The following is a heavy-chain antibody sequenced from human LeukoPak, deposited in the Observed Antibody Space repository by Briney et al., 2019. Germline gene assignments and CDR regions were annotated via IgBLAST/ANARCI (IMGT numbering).Heavy chain of an antibody. CDR3: ARVGDHYHWYCDL. V-gene: IGHV3-53*01. CDR1: VFTVSTKY. CDR2: IYSGEST. D-gene: IGHD3-10*01. J-gene: IGHJ2*01. Sequence: GWSLTLSRAASVFTVSTKYMSWVRQAPGKGLARVSIIYSGESTYYAESVKGRFIVSRDNSKNTLYLQMNSLRVDDTAVYSCARVGDHYHWYCDLWGRGTLVSVSS.